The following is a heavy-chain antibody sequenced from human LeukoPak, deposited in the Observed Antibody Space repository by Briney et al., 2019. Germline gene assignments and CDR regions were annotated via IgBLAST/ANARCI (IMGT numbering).Heavy chain of an antibody. CDR3: ASRGLTNTASLDAFFDY. J-gene: IGHJ4*01. V-gene: IGHV4-34*01. CDR1: GGSFSGYY. Sequence: SETLSLTCAVYGGSFSGYYWSWIRQPPGKGLEWMGEINHSGSTNYNPPLKSRVTISVDTSKNQSSLKLSSVTAADTAVYYCASRGLTNTASLDAFFDYWGQGSLVTVS. CDR2: INHSGST. D-gene: IGHD3/OR15-3a*01.